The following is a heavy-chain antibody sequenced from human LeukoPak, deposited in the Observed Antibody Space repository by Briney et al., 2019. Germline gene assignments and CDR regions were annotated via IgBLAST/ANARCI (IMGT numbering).Heavy chain of an antibody. V-gene: IGHV1-18*04. CDR1: GYTFTEHF. J-gene: IGHJ5*02. CDR3: ARQNGKYSSGWFTA. CDR2: ISAYNGNT. D-gene: IGHD6-19*01. Sequence: GASVNVSCKASGYTFTEHFIHWVRQAPGQGLEWIGWISAYNGNTNYAQKFQGRVTMTTDTSTSTDYMELRSLRSDATAVYNCARQNGKYSSGWFTAWGQGTLVTVSS.